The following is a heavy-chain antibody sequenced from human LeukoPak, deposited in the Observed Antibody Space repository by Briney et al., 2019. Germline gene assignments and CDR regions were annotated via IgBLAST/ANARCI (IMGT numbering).Heavy chain of an antibody. D-gene: IGHD3-9*01. Sequence: GGSLRLSCAASGFTFSSYAIHWVRQAPGKGLEYVSAISSDGGSTYYANSVKGRFTISRDNSKNTMYLQMGSLRPEDMAVYYCARGRSNYDILTGYVYWGQGALDTVSS. CDR1: GFTFSSYA. CDR3: ARGRSNYDILTGYVY. CDR2: ISSDGGST. V-gene: IGHV3-64*01. J-gene: IGHJ4*02.